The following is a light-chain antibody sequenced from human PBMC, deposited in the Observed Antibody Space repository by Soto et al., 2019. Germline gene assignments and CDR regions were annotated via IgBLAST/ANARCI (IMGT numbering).Light chain of an antibody. CDR2: AAS. Sequence: DIQMTQSPSSLSASVGDRVTITCRASQSISSYLNWYQQKPGKAPKLLIYAASSLQSGVPSRFSGRGSGTDFPLTLSSLQPEDFATYYCQQSYSTPYTFVQGTKLEIK. J-gene: IGKJ2*01. V-gene: IGKV1-39*01. CDR1: QSISSY. CDR3: QQSYSTPYT.